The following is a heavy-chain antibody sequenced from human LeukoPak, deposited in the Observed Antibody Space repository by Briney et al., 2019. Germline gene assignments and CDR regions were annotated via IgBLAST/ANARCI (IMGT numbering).Heavy chain of an antibody. Sequence: GGSLRLSCAASGFTFSTYWMSWVRQAPGKGLEGVANIKQDGSEKYYVDSVKGRFTISRDNAKNSLYLQMNSLRAEDTAVYYCARDRAPGAFDIWGQGTMVTVSS. CDR3: ARDRAPGAFDI. J-gene: IGHJ3*02. CDR1: GFTFSTYW. V-gene: IGHV3-7*01. CDR2: IKQDGSEK. D-gene: IGHD7-27*01.